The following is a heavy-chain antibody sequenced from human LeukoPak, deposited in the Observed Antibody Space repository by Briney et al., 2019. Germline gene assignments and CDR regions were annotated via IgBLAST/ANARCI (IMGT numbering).Heavy chain of an antibody. V-gene: IGHV1-24*01. CDR2: FDPEDGET. CDR3: ATDRFSGSYRQVYYFDY. J-gene: IGHJ4*02. Sequence: ASVKVSCKVSGYTLTELSMHWVRQAPGKGLEWMGGFDPEDGETIYAQKFQGRVTMTEATSTDTAYMELSSLRSEDTAVYYCATDRFSGSYRQVYYFDYWGQGTLVTVSS. D-gene: IGHD1-26*01. CDR1: GYTLTELS.